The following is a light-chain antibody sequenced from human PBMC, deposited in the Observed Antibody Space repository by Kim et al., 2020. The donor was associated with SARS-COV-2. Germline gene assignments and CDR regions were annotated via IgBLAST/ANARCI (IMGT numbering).Light chain of an antibody. V-gene: IGLV1-44*01. Sequence: QSVVTQPPSASGTPGQRVTISCSGSSSNIGTNTVNWYQQLPGTAPKLLIHSNNQRPSGVPDRFSGSKSGTSASLAISGLQSEDEADYYCAAWDDSLNGYVFGTGTKVTVL. CDR3: AAWDDSLNGYV. J-gene: IGLJ1*01. CDR1: SSNIGTNT. CDR2: SNN.